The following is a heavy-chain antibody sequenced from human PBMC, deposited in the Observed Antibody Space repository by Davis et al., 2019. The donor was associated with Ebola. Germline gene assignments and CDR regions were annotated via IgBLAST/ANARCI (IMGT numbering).Heavy chain of an antibody. Sequence: GGSLRLSCAASGFTVSSNYMSWVRQAPGKGLEWVSSISSSSSYIYYADSVKGRFTISRDNAKNSLYLQMNSLRAEDTAVYYCVGGWQLVNYYYGMDVWGQGTTVTVSS. CDR3: VGGWQLVNYYYGMDV. J-gene: IGHJ6*02. D-gene: IGHD6-6*01. CDR1: GFTVSSNY. V-gene: IGHV3-21*01. CDR2: ISSSSSYI.